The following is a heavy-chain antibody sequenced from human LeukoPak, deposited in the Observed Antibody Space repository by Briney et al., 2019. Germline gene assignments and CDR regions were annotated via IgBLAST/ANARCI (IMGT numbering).Heavy chain of an antibody. J-gene: IGHJ4*02. D-gene: IGHD1-26*01. Sequence: SETLSPTCTVSGGSISSYYWSWIRQPPGKGLEWIGYIYYSGSTNYNPSLKSRVTISVDTSKNQFSLKLSSVTAADTAVYYCARQSGSYGPDFDYWGQGTLVTVSS. CDR1: GGSISSYY. V-gene: IGHV4-59*08. CDR2: IYYSGST. CDR3: ARQSGSYGPDFDY.